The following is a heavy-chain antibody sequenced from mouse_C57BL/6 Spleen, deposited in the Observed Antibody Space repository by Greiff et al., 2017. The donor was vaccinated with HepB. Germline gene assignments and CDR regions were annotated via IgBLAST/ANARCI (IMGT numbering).Heavy chain of an antibody. J-gene: IGHJ3*01. Sequence: EVHLVESGGGLVKPGGSLKLSCAASGFTFSSYAMSWVRQTPEKRLEWVATISDGGSYTYYPDNVKGRFTISRDNAKNNLYLQMSHLKSEDTAMYYCARGDPWFAYWGQGTLVTVSA. V-gene: IGHV5-4*01. CDR2: ISDGGSYT. CDR3: ARGDPWFAY. CDR1: GFTFSSYA.